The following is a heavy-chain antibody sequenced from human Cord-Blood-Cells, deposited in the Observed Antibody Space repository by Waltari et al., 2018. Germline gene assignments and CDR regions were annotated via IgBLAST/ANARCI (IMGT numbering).Heavy chain of an antibody. Sequence: QVQLVQSGAEVKKPGASVKVSCKVSGYTLTELSMHWVRQAPGKGLEWMGGFDPEDGETIYAQKFQGRVTRTEDTSTDTAYMELSSLRSEDTAVYYCASRIRFSSWYYFDYWGQGTLVTVSS. D-gene: IGHD6-13*01. V-gene: IGHV1-24*01. CDR3: ASRIRFSSWYYFDY. CDR1: GYTLTELS. CDR2: FDPEDGET. J-gene: IGHJ4*02.